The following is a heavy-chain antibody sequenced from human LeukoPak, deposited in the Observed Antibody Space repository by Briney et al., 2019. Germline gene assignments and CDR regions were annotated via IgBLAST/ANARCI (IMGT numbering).Heavy chain of an antibody. J-gene: IGHJ4*02. Sequence: GGSLRLSCAASGFTFSSYWMSWVRQAPGKGLEWVANIKQDGSEKYYVDSVKGRFTISRDNAKNSLYLQMNSLRAEDTAVYYCARDHIVVVIATWGRRENCFDYWGQGTLVTVSS. CDR1: GFTFSSYW. CDR3: ARDHIVVVIATWGRRENCFDY. V-gene: IGHV3-7*01. D-gene: IGHD2-21*01. CDR2: IKQDGSEK.